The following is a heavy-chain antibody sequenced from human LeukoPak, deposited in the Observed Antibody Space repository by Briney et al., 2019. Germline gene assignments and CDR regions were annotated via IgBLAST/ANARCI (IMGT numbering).Heavy chain of an antibody. CDR2: INHSGST. CDR3: ARDSGWELLDT. Sequence: SETLSLTCAVYGGSFSGYYWSWIRQPPGKGLEWIGEINHSGSTNYNPSLKSRVTISVDTSKNQFSLKLSSVTAADTAVYYCARDSGWELLDTWGQGILVSVAS. D-gene: IGHD3-10*01. J-gene: IGHJ5*02. CDR1: GGSFSGYY. V-gene: IGHV4-34*01.